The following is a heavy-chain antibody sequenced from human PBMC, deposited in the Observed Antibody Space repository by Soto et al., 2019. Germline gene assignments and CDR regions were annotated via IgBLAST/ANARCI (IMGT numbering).Heavy chain of an antibody. J-gene: IGHJ4*02. CDR1: GFTFSSYA. V-gene: IGHV3-23*01. D-gene: IGHD3-10*01. Sequence: PGGSLRLSCAASGFTFSSYAMSWVRQAPGKGLEWVPGISGSGGSTYYADSVKGRFAISRDNSQNTLYLQMNSLRAEDTAVYYCAKDLRGYYYGSGSPPDFDYWGQGTLVTVSS. CDR2: ISGSGGST. CDR3: AKDLRGYYYGSGSPPDFDY.